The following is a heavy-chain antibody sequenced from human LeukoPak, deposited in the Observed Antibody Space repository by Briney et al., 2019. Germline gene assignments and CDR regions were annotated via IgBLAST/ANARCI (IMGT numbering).Heavy chain of an antibody. CDR1: GFTFDDYA. V-gene: IGHV3-7*01. Sequence: GGSLRLSCAASGFTFDDYAMHWVRQAPGKGLEWVASIKHDGSEKYYVDSVRGRFTISRDNTMNSLYLQMSSLRAEDTAVYYCATDRGWRTSGYYLYYFEYWGQGTLVTFSS. CDR3: ATDRGWRTSGYYLYYFEY. D-gene: IGHD3-3*01. CDR2: IKHDGSEK. J-gene: IGHJ4*02.